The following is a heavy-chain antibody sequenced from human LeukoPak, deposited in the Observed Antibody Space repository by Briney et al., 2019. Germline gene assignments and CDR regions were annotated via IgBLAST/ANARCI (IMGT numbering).Heavy chain of an antibody. CDR2: ISNSGGNT. J-gene: IGHJ4*02. D-gene: IGHD5-18*01. V-gene: IGHV3-23*01. CDR3: AKDRPGYSYGLFDY. CDR1: GFTFTTYA. Sequence: GGSLRLSYAASGFTFTTYAMTWVRQAPGKGLEWVSAISNSGGNTYYANSVKGRFTISRDNSKNTLYLQMNSLRAEDTAVYYCAKDRPGYSYGLFDYWGQGTLVTVSS.